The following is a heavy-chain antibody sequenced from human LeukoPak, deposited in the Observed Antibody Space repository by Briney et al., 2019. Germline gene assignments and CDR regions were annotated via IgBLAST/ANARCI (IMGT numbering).Heavy chain of an antibody. Sequence: ASVTVSCKASGGTLISYAISWVRQAPGQGLEWMGGIIPIFGTANYAQKFQGRVTITADESTSTAYMELSSLRSEDTAVYYCARVTTRLGPFDYWGQGTLVTVSS. V-gene: IGHV1-69*13. CDR3: ARVTTRLGPFDY. CDR1: GGTLISYA. D-gene: IGHD5-12*01. CDR2: IIPIFGTA. J-gene: IGHJ4*02.